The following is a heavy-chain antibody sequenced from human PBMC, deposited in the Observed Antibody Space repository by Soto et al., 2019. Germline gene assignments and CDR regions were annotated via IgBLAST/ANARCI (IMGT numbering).Heavy chain of an antibody. CDR3: ARDENRGYSGYGGSRSIHSYFDY. CDR1: GGTFSSYA. D-gene: IGHD5-12*01. V-gene: IGHV1-69*01. J-gene: IGHJ4*02. CDR2: IIPIFGTA. Sequence: QVQLVQSGAEVKKPGSSVKVSCKASGGTFSSYAISWVRQSPGQGLEWMGGIIPIFGTANYAQKFQGRVTITANESTSTAYMDLSSLRSEDTAVYYCARDENRGYSGYGGSRSIHSYFDYWGQGTLVTVSS.